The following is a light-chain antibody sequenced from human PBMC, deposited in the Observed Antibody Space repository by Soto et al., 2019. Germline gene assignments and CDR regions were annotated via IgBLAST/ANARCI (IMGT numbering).Light chain of an antibody. CDR2: AAS. Sequence: DIQMTQSPSSLSASVGDRVTITCRASQSSISYLNWYQQKPGKAPKLLIYAASSLQSGVPSRFSGSGSGTDFTLTISSLQPEDFANYYCQQSYSTLWTFGQGTKVEIK. J-gene: IGKJ1*01. V-gene: IGKV1-39*01. CDR3: QQSYSTLWT. CDR1: QSSISY.